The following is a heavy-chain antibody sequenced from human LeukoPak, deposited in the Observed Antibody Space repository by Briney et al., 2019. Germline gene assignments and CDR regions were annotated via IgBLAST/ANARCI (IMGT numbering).Heavy chain of an antibody. J-gene: IGHJ4*02. D-gene: IGHD4-23*01. Sequence: SETLSLTCTVSGGTMITSAFYWGWIRESPGKGLEWIGNVHVSGGTYYNPSHKGRVTISLDTSENQFSLKLTAVTAADTAIYYCARDRADSGGNGFDYWGQGTLVTVSS. V-gene: IGHV4-39*07. CDR2: VHVSGGT. CDR3: ARDRADSGGNGFDY. CDR1: GGTMITSAFY.